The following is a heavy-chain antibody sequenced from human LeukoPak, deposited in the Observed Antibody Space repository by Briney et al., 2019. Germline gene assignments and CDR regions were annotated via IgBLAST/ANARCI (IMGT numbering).Heavy chain of an antibody. CDR2: ISYDGSNK. CDR1: RFTFSDYG. CDR3: AKELDYGGNSPFHY. D-gene: IGHD4-23*01. J-gene: IGHJ4*02. V-gene: IGHV3-30*18. Sequence: GGSLRLSCTASRFTFSDYGMHWVRQAPGKGLEWVASISYDGSNKYYADSVKGRFTISRDNSKNTLYLQMNSLRAEDTAVYYCAKELDYGGNSPFHYWGQGTLVTVSS.